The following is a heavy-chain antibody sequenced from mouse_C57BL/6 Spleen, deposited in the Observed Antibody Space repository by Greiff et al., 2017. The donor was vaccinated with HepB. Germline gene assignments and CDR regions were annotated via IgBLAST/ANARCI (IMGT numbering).Heavy chain of an antibody. Sequence: LQPGAELVKPGASVKLSCKASGYTFTSYWMHWVKQRPGQGLEWIGMIHPNSGSTNYNEKFKSKATLTVDKSSSTAYMQLSSLTSEDSAVYYCAPLTTVVAIDYWGQGTTLTVSS. J-gene: IGHJ2*01. CDR1: GYTFTSYW. CDR3: APLTTVVAIDY. CDR2: IHPNSGST. D-gene: IGHD1-1*01. V-gene: IGHV1-64*01.